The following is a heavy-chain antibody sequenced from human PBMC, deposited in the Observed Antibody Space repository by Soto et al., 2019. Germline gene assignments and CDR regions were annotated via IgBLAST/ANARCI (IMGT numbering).Heavy chain of an antibody. J-gene: IGHJ4*02. Sequence: GASVKVSCTASGYTYTIYDINWVRQATGQGLEWMGWMNPNSGNTGYAQKFQGRVTMTRNTSISTAYMELSSLRSEDTAVYYCARGQDILTYFDYWGQGTLVTVS. CDR2: MNPNSGNT. CDR3: ARGQDILTYFDY. D-gene: IGHD3-9*01. CDR1: GYTYTIYD. V-gene: IGHV1-8*01.